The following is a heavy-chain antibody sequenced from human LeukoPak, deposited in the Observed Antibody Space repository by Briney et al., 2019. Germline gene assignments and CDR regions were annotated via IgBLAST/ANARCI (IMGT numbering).Heavy chain of an antibody. J-gene: IGHJ4*02. D-gene: IGHD1-26*01. CDR1: GYTFTSYG. CDR2: ISAYNGNT. V-gene: IGHV1-18*01. CDR3: ARVYSGSLSNFDY. Sequence: ASVKVSCKASGYTFTSYGISWVRQAPGQGLEWMGWISAYNGNTNYAQKLQGRVTMTRDTSISTAYMELSRLRSDDTAVYYCARVYSGSLSNFDYWGQGTLVTVSS.